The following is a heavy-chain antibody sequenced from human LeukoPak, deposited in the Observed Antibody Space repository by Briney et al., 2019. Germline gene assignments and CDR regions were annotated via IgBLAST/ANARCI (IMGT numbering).Heavy chain of an antibody. CDR3: ARADHYYDSSGYGD. J-gene: IGHJ4*02. V-gene: IGHV1-2*02. D-gene: IGHD3-22*01. CDR1: GYTFTGYY. CDR2: INPNSGGT. Sequence: GASVKVSCKASGYTFTGYYMHWVRQAPGQGLEWMGWINPNSGGTNYAQKFQGRVTMTRDTSISTAYMELSRLRSDDTAVYYCARADHYYDSSGYGDWGQGTLVTVSS.